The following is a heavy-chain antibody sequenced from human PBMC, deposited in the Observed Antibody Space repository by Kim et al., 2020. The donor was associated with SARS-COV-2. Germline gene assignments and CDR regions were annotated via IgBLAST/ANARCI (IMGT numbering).Heavy chain of an antibody. J-gene: IGHJ6*02. CDR1: GYSFTSYW. Sequence: GESLKISCKGSGYSFTSYWIGWVRQMPGKGLEWMGIIYPGDSDTRYSPSFQGQVTISADKSISNAYLQWSSLKASDTAMYYCAREGGRDGYNFYYFYGMDVWGQGATVTVSS. D-gene: IGHD5-12*01. CDR2: IYPGDSDT. V-gene: IGHV5-51*01. CDR3: AREGGRDGYNFYYFYGMDV.